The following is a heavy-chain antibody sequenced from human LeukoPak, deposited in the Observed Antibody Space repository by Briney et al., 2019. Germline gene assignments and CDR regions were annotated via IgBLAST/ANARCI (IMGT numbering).Heavy chain of an antibody. V-gene: IGHV3-49*04. CDR2: IRSKAFGETA. Sequence: PGQSLRLSCTVSGFTFGDYAINWVRQAPGKGLEWVGFIRSKAFGETAEYAASVKGRFIISRDESKNSLFLHMNSLKTDDTAVYYCSRVVGATIGDFWGQGTLVTVSS. CDR1: GFTFGDYA. J-gene: IGHJ4*02. CDR3: SRVVGATIGDF. D-gene: IGHD1-26*01.